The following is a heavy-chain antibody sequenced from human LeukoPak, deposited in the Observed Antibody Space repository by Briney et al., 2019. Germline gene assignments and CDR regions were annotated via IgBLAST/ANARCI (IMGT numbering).Heavy chain of an antibody. CDR3: ARAEYNWN. D-gene: IGHD1-1*01. Sequence: PGGSLRLSCAASGFPLRDYYMSWIRQAPGKGLEWVSYISTSGSSRYYADSVRGRFTISRDNTKNSIYLQMNNLRAEDSALYYCARAEYNWNWGQGTLVTV. J-gene: IGHJ4*02. CDR2: ISTSGSSR. V-gene: IGHV3-11*01. CDR1: GFPLRDYY.